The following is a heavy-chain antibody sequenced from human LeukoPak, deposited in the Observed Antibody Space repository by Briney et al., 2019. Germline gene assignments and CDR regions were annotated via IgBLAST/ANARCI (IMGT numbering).Heavy chain of an antibody. D-gene: IGHD1-14*01. J-gene: IGHJ6*02. V-gene: IGHV3-23*01. CDR3: AKYLTARGPPYALDV. CDR1: AFTFSSYA. CDR2: ITVSGGTT. Sequence: GGSLRLSCAAWAFTFSSYAMQWVRQAPGKGLEWVSGITVSGGTTFYTDSVKGLFTISRDNSKNTLYLQMNSLRAEDTAVYYCAKYLTARGPPYALDVWGQGTTVTVSS.